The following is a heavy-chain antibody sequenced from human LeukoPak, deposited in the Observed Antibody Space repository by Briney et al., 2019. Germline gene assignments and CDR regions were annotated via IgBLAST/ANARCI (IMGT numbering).Heavy chain of an antibody. CDR2: IYTSGST. D-gene: IGHD2-2*01. J-gene: IGHJ6*03. CDR3: ARDLGGYCSSTSSRGSYYYYYMDV. V-gene: IGHV4-61*02. Sequence: SETLSLTCTVSGYSISSGYYWSWIRQPAGKGLEWIGRIYTSGSTNYNPSLKSRVTISVDTSKNQFSLKLSSVTAADTAVYYCARDLGGYCSSTSSRGSYYYYYMDVWGKGTTVTISS. CDR1: GYSISSGYY.